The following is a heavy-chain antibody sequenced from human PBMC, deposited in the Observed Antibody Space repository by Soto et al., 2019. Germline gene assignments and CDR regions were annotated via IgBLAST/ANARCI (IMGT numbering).Heavy chain of an antibody. V-gene: IGHV3-30-3*01. Sequence: GASLRLSCAASGFTFSSYAMHWVRQAPGKGLEWVAVISYDGSNKYYADSVKGRFTISRDNSKNTLYLQMNSLRAEDTAVYYCAREGSCGYPSRTYYFDDWGQGTLVTVSS. D-gene: IGHD3-10*01. CDR3: AREGSCGYPSRTYYFDD. J-gene: IGHJ4*02. CDR2: ISYDGSNK. CDR1: GFTFSSYA.